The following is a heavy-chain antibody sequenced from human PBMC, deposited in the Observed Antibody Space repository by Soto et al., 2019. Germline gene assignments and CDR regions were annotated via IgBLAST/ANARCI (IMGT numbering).Heavy chain of an antibody. CDR2: IYYSGST. CDR3: ARLGGGYDLDY. CDR1: GGSISSSSYY. Sequence: QLQLQESGPGLVKPSETLSLTCTVSGGSISSSSYYWGWIRQPPGKGLEWIGSIYYSGSTYYNPSLKSRLTISVDTSKTQFSLQLSSVNTADTAVYYCARLGGGYDLDYWGQGTLVTVSS. D-gene: IGHD5-12*01. V-gene: IGHV4-39*01. J-gene: IGHJ4*02.